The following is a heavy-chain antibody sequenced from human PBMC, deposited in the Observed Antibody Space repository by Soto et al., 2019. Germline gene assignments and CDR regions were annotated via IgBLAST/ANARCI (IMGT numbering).Heavy chain of an antibody. CDR3: ETELGDKTASHFDS. V-gene: IGHV1-69*01. J-gene: IGHJ4*02. D-gene: IGHD2-21*01. CDR1: GVTFSSET. Sequence: QVQLVQSGAEVKKPGSSVKVSCKASGVTFSSETISWVRQAPGQGLEWVGGIIPLFGTANYAQKFQGRVTITADESTSTLYIELSSLRSDDTAVYYCETELGDKTASHFDSWGQGTLVTVSS. CDR2: IIPLFGTA.